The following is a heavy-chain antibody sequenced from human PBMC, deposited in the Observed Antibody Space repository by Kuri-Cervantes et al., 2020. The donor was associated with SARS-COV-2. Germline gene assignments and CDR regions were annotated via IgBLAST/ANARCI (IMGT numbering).Heavy chain of an antibody. J-gene: IGHJ6*03. CDR3: AKRARVVPAAAVYYYYMDV. CDR1: GFTFSSYG. CDR2: IRYDGSNK. D-gene: IGHD2-2*01. V-gene: IGHV3-30*02. Sequence: GESLKISCAASGFTFSSYGMHWVRQAPGKGLEWVAFIRYDGSNKYYADSVKGRFTISRDNSKNTLYLQMNSLRAGDTAVYYCAKRARVVPAAAVYYYYMDVWGKGTTVTVSS.